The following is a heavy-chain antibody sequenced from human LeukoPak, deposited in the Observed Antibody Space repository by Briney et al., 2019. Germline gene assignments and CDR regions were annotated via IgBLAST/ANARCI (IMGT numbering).Heavy chain of an antibody. CDR1: GYSFTSYW. V-gene: IGHV5-51*01. Sequence: PGESLQISCQGSGYSFTSYWIGWGRQVPGKGVEWMGIIYPGDSDTRYSPSFQGQVTISADKSISTAYLQWSSLKASDTAMYYCARHPQMGNYYYYYMDVWGKGTTVTVSS. CDR2: IYPGDSDT. D-gene: IGHD7-27*01. J-gene: IGHJ6*03. CDR3: ARHPQMGNYYYYYMDV.